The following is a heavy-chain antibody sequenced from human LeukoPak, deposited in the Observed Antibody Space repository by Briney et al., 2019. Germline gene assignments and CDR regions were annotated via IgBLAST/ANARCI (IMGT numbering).Heavy chain of an antibody. CDR1: GYRFNNYG. V-gene: IGHV1-18*01. Sequence: GASVKVSCKTSGYRFNNYGITWVRQAPGQGLEWMGRITIYNGNTNSAHKFQGKVTMTSDTSTSTVYMELRSLRSEDTAVYYCARDALNARYSSSWYGYYYYMDVWGKGTTVTVSS. J-gene: IGHJ6*03. D-gene: IGHD6-13*01. CDR2: ITIYNGNT. CDR3: ARDALNARYSSSWYGYYYYMDV.